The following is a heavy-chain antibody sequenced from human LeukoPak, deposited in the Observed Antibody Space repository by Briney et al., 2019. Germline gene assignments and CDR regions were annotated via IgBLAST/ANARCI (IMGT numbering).Heavy chain of an antibody. CDR1: GFTFSSYA. CDR2: ISGSGGST. Sequence: PGGSLRLSCAASGFTFSSYAMSWVRQAPGKGLEWVSAISGSGGSTYYADSVKGRFTISRDNSKNTLYLQMNSLRAEDTAVYYCAKGTVGLRYFDWLSRGDGFDYWGQGTLVTVSS. J-gene: IGHJ4*02. CDR3: AKGTVGLRYFDWLSRGDGFDY. D-gene: IGHD3-9*01. V-gene: IGHV3-23*01.